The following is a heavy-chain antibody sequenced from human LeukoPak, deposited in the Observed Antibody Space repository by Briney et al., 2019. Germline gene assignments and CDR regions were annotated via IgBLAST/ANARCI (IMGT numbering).Heavy chain of an antibody. Sequence: PGGSLRLSCAASGFTFSSYGMNWVRQAPGKGLEWVSYISSSRSTIYYADSVKGRFTISRDNSKNTLYLQMNSLRAEDTAVYYCAKGGMLSYYYYGMDVWGQGTTVTVSS. D-gene: IGHD3-16*01. J-gene: IGHJ6*02. CDR1: GFTFSSYG. V-gene: IGHV3-48*01. CDR2: ISSSRSTI. CDR3: AKGGMLSYYYYGMDV.